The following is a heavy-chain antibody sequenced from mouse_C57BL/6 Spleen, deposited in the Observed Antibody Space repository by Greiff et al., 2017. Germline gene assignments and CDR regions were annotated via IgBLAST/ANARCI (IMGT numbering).Heavy chain of an antibody. V-gene: IGHV5-15*01. Sequence: DVMLVESGGGLVQPGGSLKLSCAASGFTFSDYGMAWVRQAPRKGPEWVAFISNLAYSIYYADTVTGRFTISRENAKNTLYLEMSSLRSEDTAMYYCARTGRGNYAMDYWGQGTSVTVSS. CDR2: ISNLAYSI. J-gene: IGHJ4*01. CDR3: ARTGRGNYAMDY. CDR1: GFTFSDYG. D-gene: IGHD4-1*01.